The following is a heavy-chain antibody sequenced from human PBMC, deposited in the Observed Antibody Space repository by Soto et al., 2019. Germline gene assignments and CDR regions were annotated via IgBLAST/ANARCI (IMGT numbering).Heavy chain of an antibody. Sequence: TLSHTWTVAEGKGIVRSCCCSMKKQPPGKGLEWIGHMYYTGSTNYNPSLKRRVTMSSGTSKNQFSLKVNSVTAADTAVYYCVRIRDSDTYHRADTWGQAPFVT. J-gene: IGHJ5*02. CDR3: VRIRDSDTYHRADT. CDR2: MYYTGST. CDR1: EGKGIVRSCC. V-gene: IGHV4-61*01. D-gene: IGHD1-26*01.